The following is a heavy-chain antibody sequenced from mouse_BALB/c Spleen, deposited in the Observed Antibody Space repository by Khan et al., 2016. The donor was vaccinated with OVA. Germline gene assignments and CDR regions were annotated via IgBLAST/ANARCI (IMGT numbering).Heavy chain of an antibody. V-gene: IGHV3-2*02. CDR1: GYSIASDYA. Sequence: VQLQESGPGLVKPSQSLSLTCTVTGYSIASDYARNWIRQSPGNILEMMGIITYSGNTNYNPSLKSRISITRDTSKNQFFLQLNSVTSEDTATDYWASDYGGDFDYWGQGTTVTVSS. CDR2: ITYSGNT. D-gene: IGHD1-1*02. J-gene: IGHJ2*01. CDR3: ASDYGGDFDY.